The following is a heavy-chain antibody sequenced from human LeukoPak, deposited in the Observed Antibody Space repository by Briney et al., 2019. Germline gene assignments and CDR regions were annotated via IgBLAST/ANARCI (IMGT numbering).Heavy chain of an antibody. Sequence: KPSETLSLTCAVYGGSFSGYYWSRIRQPPGKGLEWIGEINHSGXXNYNPSLKSRVTISVDTSKNQFSLKLSSVTAADTAVYYCARDKGHDYVWGSYRYTPHFDYWGQGTLVTVSS. J-gene: IGHJ4*02. D-gene: IGHD3-16*02. CDR1: GGSFSGYY. V-gene: IGHV4-34*01. CDR2: INHSGXX. CDR3: ARDKGHDYVWGSYRYTPHFDY.